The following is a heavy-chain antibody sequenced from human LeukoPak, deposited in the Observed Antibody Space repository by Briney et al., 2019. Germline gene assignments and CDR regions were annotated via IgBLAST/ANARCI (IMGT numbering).Heavy chain of an antibody. D-gene: IGHD6-6*01. CDR1: GGSISGGGYF. Sequence: SETLSLTCSVSGGSISGGGYFWNWIRQPPGKGLEWIGCTERTGFTYNKPSLKIRVTISIDTSKSQFSLRLTSVTAADTAVYYCARHFSNSSGVFFFDYWGQGTPVTVSS. J-gene: IGHJ4*02. CDR3: ARHFSNSSGVFFFDY. V-gene: IGHV4-30-2*01. CDR2: TERTGFT.